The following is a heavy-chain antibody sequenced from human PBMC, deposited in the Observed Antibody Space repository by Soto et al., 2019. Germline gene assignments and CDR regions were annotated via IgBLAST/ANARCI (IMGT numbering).Heavy chain of an antibody. CDR3: ARDKQQLATYYYGMDV. CDR1: GGTFSSYA. D-gene: IGHD6-13*01. Sequence: QVQLVQSGAEVKKPGSSVKVSCKASGGTFSSYAISWVRQAPGQGLEWMGGIIPIFGTANYAQKFQGRVTITADKSTSTAYMELSSLRSEDTAVYSCARDKQQLATYYYGMDVWGQGTTVTVSS. V-gene: IGHV1-69*06. CDR2: IIPIFGTA. J-gene: IGHJ6*02.